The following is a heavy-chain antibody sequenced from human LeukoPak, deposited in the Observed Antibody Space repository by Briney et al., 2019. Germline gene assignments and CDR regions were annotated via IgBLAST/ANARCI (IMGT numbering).Heavy chain of an antibody. Sequence: PSGTLSLTCTVYGGSCDDYYCTWIRQPPGKGLEWIGEIHPSGTFYYNSSLRSRATISIDTSKTQFSLRLTSVTAADTAFYYCARGRDRSKAGDHWGQGTLFTVSS. CDR1: GGSCDDYY. J-gene: IGHJ4*02. CDR3: ARGRDRSKAGDH. V-gene: IGHV4-34*01. D-gene: IGHD5-24*01. CDR2: IHPSGTF.